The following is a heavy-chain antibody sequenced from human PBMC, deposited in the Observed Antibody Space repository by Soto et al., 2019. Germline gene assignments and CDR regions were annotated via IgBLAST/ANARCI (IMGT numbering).Heavy chain of an antibody. Sequence: SVKVSCKASGGTFSSYAISWVRQAPGQGLEWMGGIIPIFGTANYAQKFQGRVTITADESTSTAYMELSSLRSEDTAVYYCARDLPRVSSGWYRGNWFDPWGQGTRVTVSS. D-gene: IGHD6-19*01. J-gene: IGHJ5*02. V-gene: IGHV1-69*13. CDR1: GGTFSSYA. CDR3: ARDLPRVSSGWYRGNWFDP. CDR2: IIPIFGTA.